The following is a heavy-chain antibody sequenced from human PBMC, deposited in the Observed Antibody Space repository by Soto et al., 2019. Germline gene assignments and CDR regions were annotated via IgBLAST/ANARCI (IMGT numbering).Heavy chain of an antibody. CDR1: GGTFISRA. V-gene: IGHV1-69*06. CDR2: LIPVTETP. CDR3: TRGTKGPGHYGPGSQGWFDP. Sequence: QVQLVQSGASVKNSGSSVKVSCKASGGTFISRAINWVRQAPGQGLEWMGVLIPVTETPNYAQKFQGRVTITADKSTTTVYMELISLTSEDTAVYYCTRGTKGPGHYGPGSQGWFDPWGQGTPVTVSS. D-gene: IGHD3-10*01. J-gene: IGHJ5*02.